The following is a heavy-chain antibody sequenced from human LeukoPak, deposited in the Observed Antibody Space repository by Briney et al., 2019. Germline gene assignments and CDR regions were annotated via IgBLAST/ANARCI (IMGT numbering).Heavy chain of an antibody. CDR1: GHSVSINSAA. CDR2: TYYRSKWYN. CDR3: ARDHYYDSSGYYSKPPLYHFDY. Sequence: SQTLSLTCAISGHSVSINSAAWNWISQSPSRGLEWLGRTYYRSKWYNDYAVSGNSRITINPDTTKHQFSLQMNSVTPKDTPVYYCARDHYYDSSGYYSKPPLYHFDYWGQGTLVTVSS. V-gene: IGHV6-1*01. D-gene: IGHD3-22*01. J-gene: IGHJ4*02.